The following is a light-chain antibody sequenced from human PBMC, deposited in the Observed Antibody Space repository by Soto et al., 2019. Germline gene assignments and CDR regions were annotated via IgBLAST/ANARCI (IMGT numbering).Light chain of an antibody. CDR1: QSVSSSY. CDR2: GAS. V-gene: IGKV3-20*01. Sequence: EIVLTQSPGSLSLSPGERATLSCRASQSVSSSYLARYQQKPGQAPRLLIYGASSRATGIPDRFSGSGSGTDFTITISRLEPEDFAGYYCQQYGSAPVTFGPGTKVDIK. J-gene: IGKJ3*01. CDR3: QQYGSAPVT.